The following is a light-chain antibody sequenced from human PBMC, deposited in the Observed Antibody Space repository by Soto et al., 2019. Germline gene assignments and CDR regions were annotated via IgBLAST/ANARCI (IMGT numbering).Light chain of an antibody. V-gene: IGLV2-23*03. CDR3: CSYAGSSTV. CDR2: EGS. J-gene: IGLJ1*01. Sequence: QSALTQPASVSGSPGQSITISCTGTSSDVGSYILVSWYQQHPGKAPQLMIYEGSKRPSGVSNRFSGSKSGNTASLTISGLQAEDEADYYCCSYAGSSTVFGTGTKLTVL. CDR1: SSDVGSYIL.